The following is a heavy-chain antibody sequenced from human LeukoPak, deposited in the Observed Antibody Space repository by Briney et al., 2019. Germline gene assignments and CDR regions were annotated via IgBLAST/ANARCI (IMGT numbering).Heavy chain of an antibody. J-gene: IGHJ6*02. CDR3: ARVDYYDSSGYYEVYYGMDV. CDR1: GYTFTGYY. V-gene: IGHV1-2*02. CDR2: INPNSGGT. Sequence: ASAKVSCKASGYTFTGYYMHWVRQAPGQGLEWMGWINPNSGGTNYAQKFQGRVTMTRDTSISTAYMELSRLRSDDTAVYYCARVDYYDSSGYYEVYYGMDVWGQGTAVTVSS. D-gene: IGHD3-22*01.